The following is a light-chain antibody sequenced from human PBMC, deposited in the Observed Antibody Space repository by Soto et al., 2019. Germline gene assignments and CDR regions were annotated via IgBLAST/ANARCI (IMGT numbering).Light chain of an antibody. CDR3: HQANSFPFT. Sequence: DIQMTQSPSSVSASVGDRLTITCRASQIINKWLAWYQQKPGKAPTLLIYGASTLQSGVPSRFSGSGSGTDFTLTISSLQPEDFATYYCHQANSFPFTFGPGTKVDIK. J-gene: IGKJ3*01. CDR2: GAS. CDR1: QIINKW. V-gene: IGKV1-12*02.